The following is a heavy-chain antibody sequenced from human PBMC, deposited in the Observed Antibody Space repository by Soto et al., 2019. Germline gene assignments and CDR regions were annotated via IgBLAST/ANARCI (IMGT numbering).Heavy chain of an antibody. CDR3: ARGASDDFWSGYYTDYFDY. CDR2: ISYDGSNK. Sequence: GGSLRLSCAASGFTFSSYAMHWVRQAPGKGLEWVAVISYDGSNKYYADSVKGRFTISRDNSKNTLYLQMNSLRAEDTAVYYCARGASDDFWSGYYTDYFDYWGQGTLVTVSS. D-gene: IGHD3-3*01. V-gene: IGHV3-30-3*01. J-gene: IGHJ4*02. CDR1: GFTFSSYA.